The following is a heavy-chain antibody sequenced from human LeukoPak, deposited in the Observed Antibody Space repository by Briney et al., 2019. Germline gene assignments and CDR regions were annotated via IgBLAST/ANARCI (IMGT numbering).Heavy chain of an antibody. CDR3: AIGRAMIVVVPLDY. CDR1: GYTFTGYY. CDR2: INPSSGGT. Sequence: GASVTVSCKASGYTFTGYYMHWVRQAPGQGLEWMGWINPSSGGTNYAQKFQGRVTMTRDTSISTAYMELSRLRSDDTAVYYCAIGRAMIVVVPLDYWGQGTLVTVSS. V-gene: IGHV1-2*02. D-gene: IGHD3-22*01. J-gene: IGHJ4*02.